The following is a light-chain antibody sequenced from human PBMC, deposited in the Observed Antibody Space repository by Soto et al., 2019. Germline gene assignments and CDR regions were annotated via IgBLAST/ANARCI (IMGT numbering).Light chain of an antibody. J-gene: IGKJ1*01. CDR1: QSVSSD. V-gene: IGKV3-15*01. CDR3: QQYNNWPV. Sequence: EIVMTQSPATLSVSPGERATLSCRASQSVSSDLAWYHQKPGQAPRLLIYGASTRATGIPARFSGSGSGTEFTLTISSLQSEDFAVYYCQQYNNWPVFGQGTKVDIK. CDR2: GAS.